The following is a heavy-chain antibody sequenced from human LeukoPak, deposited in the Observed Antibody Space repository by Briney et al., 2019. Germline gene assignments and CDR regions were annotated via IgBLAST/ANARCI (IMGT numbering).Heavy chain of an antibody. D-gene: IGHD3-22*01. CDR3: ARQPPGSGYQYRYYFDY. Sequence: PSETLSLTCTVSGGSFNSGGYYWSWLRQYPGRGLEWIGYIYFSGSTFYNPSFESRVFISLATSKNHFSLRLSSVTAAHTAIYYCARQPPGSGYQYRYYFDYWGQGTLVTVSS. CDR2: IYFSGST. V-gene: IGHV4-31*03. J-gene: IGHJ4*02. CDR1: GGSFNSGGYY.